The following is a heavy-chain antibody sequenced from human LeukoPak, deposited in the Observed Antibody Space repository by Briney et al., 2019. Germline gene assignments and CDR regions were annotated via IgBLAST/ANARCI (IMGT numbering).Heavy chain of an antibody. D-gene: IGHD3-9*01. CDR1: GGSVSSDQFY. CDR3: AGALRFFDWGDAFDI. V-gene: IGHV4-61*02. J-gene: IGHJ3*02. CDR2: IHTTGGT. Sequence: PSETLSLTCTVSGGSVSSDQFYGSWIRQPAGKELEYIGRIHTTGGTNYNPSLKSRVTISMDTSKKQFSLRLNSVTAADTAVYYCAGALRFFDWGDAFDIWGQGTMVAVSS.